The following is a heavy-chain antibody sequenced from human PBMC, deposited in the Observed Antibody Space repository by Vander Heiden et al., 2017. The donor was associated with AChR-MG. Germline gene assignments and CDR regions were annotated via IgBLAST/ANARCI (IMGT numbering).Heavy chain of an antibody. D-gene: IGHD6-13*01. J-gene: IGHJ6*02. CDR2: IRYDGSNK. Sequence: QVQLVESGGGVVQTGGSLRLSCAASGCTVSSYGLPWVRQAPGKGLEWLAFIRYDGSNKYYADSVKGRFTISRDNSKNTLYLQMNSLRAEDTAVYYCAKVDSSSWTDHYGMDVWGQGTTVTVSS. V-gene: IGHV3-30*02. CDR3: AKVDSSSWTDHYGMDV. CDR1: GCTVSSYG.